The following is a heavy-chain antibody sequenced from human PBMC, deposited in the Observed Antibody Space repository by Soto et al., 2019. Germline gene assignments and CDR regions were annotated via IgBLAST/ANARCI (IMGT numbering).Heavy chain of an antibody. D-gene: IGHD2-8*01. V-gene: IGHV4-59*01. CDR3: ARDMHAGSTHYFHX. CDR2: TSYTGNT. CDR1: GGSITSYH. J-gene: IGHJ1*01. Sequence: AETLSLTCFVSGGSITSYHWSWIRPFPGRGLEWIDYTSYTGNTNYNTSLKSRVTISMDTSKNQLSLKLTSMTAAETAVYYCARDMHAGSTHYFHXWGQGTLVTVSX.